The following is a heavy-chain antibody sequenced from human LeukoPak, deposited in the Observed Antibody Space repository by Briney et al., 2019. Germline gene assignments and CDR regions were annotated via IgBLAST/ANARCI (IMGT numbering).Heavy chain of an antibody. CDR3: ARLKFYDSTGYSPGYYMDV. D-gene: IGHD3-22*01. J-gene: IGHJ6*03. CDR1: GGSLISNY. Sequence: SETLSLTCTVSGGSLISNYWSWIRQSAGTGQEWIWRIYGSGITDYNPILKSRVTMSLDTSRKQFSLRLTSVTAADTAVYYCARLKFYDSTGYSPGYYMDVWGKGTTVSVFS. V-gene: IGHV4-4*07. CDR2: IYGSGIT.